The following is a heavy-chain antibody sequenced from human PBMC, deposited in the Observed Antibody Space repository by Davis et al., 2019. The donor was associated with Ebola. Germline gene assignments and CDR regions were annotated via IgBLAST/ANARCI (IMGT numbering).Heavy chain of an antibody. CDR1: GYTFTSYY. Sequence: ASVKVSCKASGYTFTSYYMHWVRQAPGQGLEWMGIINPSGGSTSYAQKFQGRVTMTRDTSTSTVYMELSSLRSEDTAVYYCASGIAVAGLLIDAFDIWGQGTMVTVSS. D-gene: IGHD6-19*01. CDR3: ASGIAVAGLLIDAFDI. CDR2: INPSGGST. J-gene: IGHJ3*02. V-gene: IGHV1-46*01.